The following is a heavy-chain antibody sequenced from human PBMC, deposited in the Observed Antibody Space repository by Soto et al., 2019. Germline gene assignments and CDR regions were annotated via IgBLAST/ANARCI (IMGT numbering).Heavy chain of an antibody. CDR2: ISGSGGST. Sequence: EVQLLESGGGLVQPGGSLRLSCAASGFTFSSYAMSWVRQAPGKGLEWVSAISGSGGSTYYADSVKGRFTISRDNSKNTLYLQMNSLRAEDTAVYYCAKDSADYDFWSGYYFYYYYYGMDVWGQGTTVTVSS. V-gene: IGHV3-23*01. CDR1: GFTFSSYA. J-gene: IGHJ6*02. CDR3: AKDSADYDFWSGYYFYYYYYGMDV. D-gene: IGHD3-3*01.